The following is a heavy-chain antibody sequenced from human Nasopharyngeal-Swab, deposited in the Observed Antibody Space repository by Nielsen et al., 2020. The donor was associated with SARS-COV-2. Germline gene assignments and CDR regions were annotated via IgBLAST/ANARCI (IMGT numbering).Heavy chain of an antibody. J-gene: IGHJ4*02. D-gene: IGHD3-22*01. Sequence: GESLKISCAASGFTFSSYSMNWVRQAPGKGLGWVSSISSSSSYIYYADSVKGRFTISRDNAKNSLYLQMNSLRAEDTAVYYCARDRVVYYDSSGYFGYWGQGTLVTVSS. CDR3: ARDRVVYYDSSGYFGY. V-gene: IGHV3-21*01. CDR2: ISSSSSYI. CDR1: GFTFSSYS.